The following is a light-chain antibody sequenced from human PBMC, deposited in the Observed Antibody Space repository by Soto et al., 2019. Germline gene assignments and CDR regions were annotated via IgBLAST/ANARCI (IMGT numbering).Light chain of an antibody. Sequence: EIVLTQSPGTLSLSPGERGTLSCRASQTVSSNFLAWYQQNPGQAPRLLIYGASNRATGIPDRFSGSGSGTDFTLTISRLEPEDFAVYYCQQYGSSGTFGQGTKVDIK. J-gene: IGKJ1*01. V-gene: IGKV3-20*01. CDR2: GAS. CDR3: QQYGSSGT. CDR1: QTVSSNF.